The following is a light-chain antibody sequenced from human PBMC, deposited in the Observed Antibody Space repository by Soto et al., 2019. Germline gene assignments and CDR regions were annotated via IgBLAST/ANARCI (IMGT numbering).Light chain of an antibody. Sequence: QSVLTQPPSVSAAPGQKVTISCSGSSSNIGNNYVSWYQQLPGAAPKVLIYDNNKRPSGIPDRFSGSKSGTSATLGITGLQTGDEADYYCGTWDSSLSALYVFGPGTKVTVL. CDR1: SSNIGNNY. V-gene: IGLV1-51*01. CDR3: GTWDSSLSALYV. J-gene: IGLJ1*01. CDR2: DNN.